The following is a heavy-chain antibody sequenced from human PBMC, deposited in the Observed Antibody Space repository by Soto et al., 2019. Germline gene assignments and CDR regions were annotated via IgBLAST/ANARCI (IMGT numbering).Heavy chain of an antibody. D-gene: IGHD4-17*01. Sequence: SETLSLTCAVSGGSISSSNWWSWVRQPPGKGLEWIGEIYHSGSTNYNPSLKSRVTISVDKSKNQFSLKLSSVTAADTVVYYCARDDYGLRDLLYWGQGTLVTVSS. J-gene: IGHJ4*02. V-gene: IGHV4-4*02. CDR2: IYHSGST. CDR1: GGSISSSNW. CDR3: ARDDYGLRDLLY.